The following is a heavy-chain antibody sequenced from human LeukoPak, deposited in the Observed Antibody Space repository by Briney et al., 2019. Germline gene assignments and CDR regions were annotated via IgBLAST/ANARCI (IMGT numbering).Heavy chain of an antibody. CDR3: AKDKVGSSSWYPQYFDY. J-gene: IGHJ4*02. V-gene: IGHV3-9*01. CDR1: GFTFDDYA. CDR2: ISWNSGSI. Sequence: HPGRSLRLSCAASGFTFDDYAMHWVRQTPGKGLKWVSGISWNSGSIGYADSVKGRFTISRDNAKNSLYLQMNSLRAEDTALYYCAKDKVGSSSWYPQYFDYWGQGTLVTVSS. D-gene: IGHD6-13*01.